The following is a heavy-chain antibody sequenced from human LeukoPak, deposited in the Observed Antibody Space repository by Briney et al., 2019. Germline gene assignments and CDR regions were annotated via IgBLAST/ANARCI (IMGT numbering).Heavy chain of an antibody. Sequence: GGSLRLSCAASGFTSSSYSMNWVRQAPGQGLEWVSSISSSSSYTYYADSVKGRFTISRDNAKNSLYRQMNSLRAEDTAVYYCARLTTVTTSYYYYGMDVRGQGTTVTVSS. CDR2: ISSSSSYT. J-gene: IGHJ6*02. CDR3: ARLTTVTTSYYYYGMDV. V-gene: IGHV3-21*01. D-gene: IGHD4-17*01. CDR1: GFTSSSYS.